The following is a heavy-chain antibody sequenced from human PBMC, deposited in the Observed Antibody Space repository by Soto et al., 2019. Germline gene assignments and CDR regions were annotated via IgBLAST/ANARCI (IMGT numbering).Heavy chain of an antibody. CDR2: INPDGSDK. Sequence: VQVVESGGGLVQPGESLRLSCAASGFPFSTSWMSWVREAPGKGLEWVAKINPDGSDKRYVDPVKGRFTISRENAENSLYLQMSSLRAEEPAVYYCESPHSGAWSFWGQGTMVTVSS. CDR3: ESPHSGAWSF. CDR1: GFPFSTSW. J-gene: IGHJ3*01. V-gene: IGHV3-7*01. D-gene: IGHD6-19*01.